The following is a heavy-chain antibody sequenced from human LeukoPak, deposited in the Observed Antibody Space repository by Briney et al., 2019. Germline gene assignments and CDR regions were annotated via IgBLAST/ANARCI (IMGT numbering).Heavy chain of an antibody. J-gene: IGHJ4*02. CDR1: GGSISSYY. CDR2: IYYSGST. Sequence: SETLSLTCTVSGGSISSYYWSWIRQPPGKGLEWIGYIYYSGSTNYDPSLKSRVTISVDTSKNQFSLKLSSVTAADTAVYYCARRGRRGAQQLVQPFDYWGQGTLVTVSS. CDR3: ARRGRRGAQQLVQPFDY. V-gene: IGHV4-59*08. D-gene: IGHD6-13*01.